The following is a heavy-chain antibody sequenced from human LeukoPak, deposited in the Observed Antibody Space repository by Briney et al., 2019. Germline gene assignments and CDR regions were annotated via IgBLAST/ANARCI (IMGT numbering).Heavy chain of an antibody. CDR1: GGSISSSNW. Sequence: SETLSLTCAVSGGSISSSNWWSWVRQPPGKGLEWIGEIYHSGSTNYNPSLKSLVTISVDKSKNQFSLKLSSVTAADTAVYYCAGTYGDYVFDYWGQGTLVTVSS. D-gene: IGHD4-17*01. CDR3: AGTYGDYVFDY. CDR2: IYHSGST. J-gene: IGHJ4*02. V-gene: IGHV4-4*02.